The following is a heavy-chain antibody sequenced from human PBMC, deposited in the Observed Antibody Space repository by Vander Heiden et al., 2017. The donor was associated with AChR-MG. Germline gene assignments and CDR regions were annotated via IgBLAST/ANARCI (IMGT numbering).Heavy chain of an antibody. CDR2: ISSSGANT. V-gene: IGHV3-23*01. CDR1: GFPFSRCG. J-gene: IGHJ6*02. D-gene: IGHD3-16*01. CDR3: ANMRQNYYQYAMDV. Sequence: EVQLLESGGARVQPGGSLRPSCAASGFPFSRCGMGWVRQAPGKGLEWVSAISSSGANTHYADSVKGRFTISRDNSKNTLHLQMDSLRVEDTAVYYCANMRQNYYQYAMDVWGQGTTVTVSS.